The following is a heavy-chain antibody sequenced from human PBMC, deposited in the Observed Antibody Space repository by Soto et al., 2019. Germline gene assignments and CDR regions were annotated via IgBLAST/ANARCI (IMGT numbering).Heavy chain of an antibody. CDR2: ISSSSSYI. J-gene: IGHJ6*02. CDR1: GFTFSSYS. Sequence: GGSVRLSCAASGFTFSSYSMNWVRQAPGKGLEWVSSISSSSSYIYYADSVKGRFTISRDNAKNSLYLQMNSLRAEDTAVYYCARDRPPGYCSSTSCYAPYGMDVWGQATTVTVSS. D-gene: IGHD2-2*01. CDR3: ARDRPPGYCSSTSCYAPYGMDV. V-gene: IGHV3-21*01.